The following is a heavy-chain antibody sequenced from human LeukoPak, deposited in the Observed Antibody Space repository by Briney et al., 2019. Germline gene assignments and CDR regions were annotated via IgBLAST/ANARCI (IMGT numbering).Heavy chain of an antibody. CDR2: INPNSGGT. V-gene: IGHV1-2*02. J-gene: IGHJ4*02. CDR3: ARARRLWFGELYGY. Sequence: ASVRVSCKASGYTFTGYYMHWVRQAPGQGLEWMGWINPNSGGTNYAQKFQGRVTMTRDTSISTAYMELSRLRSDDTAVYYCARARRLWFGELYGYWGQGTLVTVSS. CDR1: GYTFTGYY. D-gene: IGHD3-10*01.